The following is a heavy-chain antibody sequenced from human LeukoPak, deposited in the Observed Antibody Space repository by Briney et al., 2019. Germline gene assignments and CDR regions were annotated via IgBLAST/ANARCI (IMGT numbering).Heavy chain of an antibody. Sequence: GGSLRLSCAASGFTFSSYSMNWVRQAPGKGLEWVSSISTSSSYIFYADSVKGRFTISRDNAKNSLYLQMNSLRAEDTAVYYCARGVASSGWLFDYWGQGTLVTVSS. V-gene: IGHV3-21*01. J-gene: IGHJ4*02. D-gene: IGHD6-19*01. CDR2: ISTSSSYI. CDR1: GFTFSSYS. CDR3: ARGVASSGWLFDY.